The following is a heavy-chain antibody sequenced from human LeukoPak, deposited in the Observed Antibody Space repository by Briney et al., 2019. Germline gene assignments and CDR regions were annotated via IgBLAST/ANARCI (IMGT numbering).Heavy chain of an antibody. V-gene: IGHV3-30*02. Sequence: GGSLRLSCAASGFTFSSYGMHWVRQAPGKGLEWVAFVHYDGSIKYYADSVKGRFTISRDNSKNTLFVQMNSLRAEDTAVYYCAELGITMIGGVWGKGTTVTISS. J-gene: IGHJ6*04. CDR2: VHYDGSIK. D-gene: IGHD3-10*02. CDR1: GFTFSSYG. CDR3: AELGITMIGGV.